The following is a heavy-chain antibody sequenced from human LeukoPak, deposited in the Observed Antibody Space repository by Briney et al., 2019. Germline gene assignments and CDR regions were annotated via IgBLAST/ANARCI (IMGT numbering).Heavy chain of an antibody. Sequence: SETLSLTCTVSGGSISSYYWSWIRQPPGKGLEWIGYIYYSGSTNYNPSLKSRVTISVDTSKNQFSLKLSSVTAAATAVYYCARSARLELGLDYWGQGTLVTVSS. CDR3: ARSARLELGLDY. CDR1: GGSISSYY. J-gene: IGHJ4*02. V-gene: IGHV4-59*01. D-gene: IGHD3-16*01. CDR2: IYYSGST.